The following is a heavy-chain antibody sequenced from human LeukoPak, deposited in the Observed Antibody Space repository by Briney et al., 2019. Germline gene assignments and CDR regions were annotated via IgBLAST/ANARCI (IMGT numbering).Heavy chain of an antibody. CDR1: GGSISSNSYY. J-gene: IGHJ6*03. CDR3: ARRYCSSTSCYGSWANYYYYYYMDV. D-gene: IGHD2-2*01. Sequence: SETLSLTCTVSGGSISSNSYYWGWIRQPPGKGLKWIGSIYYSGSTYYNPSLKSRVTISVDTSKNQFSLKLSSVTAADTAVYYCARRYCSSTSCYGSWANYYYYYYMDVWGKGTTVTVSS. CDR2: IYYSGST. V-gene: IGHV4-39*01.